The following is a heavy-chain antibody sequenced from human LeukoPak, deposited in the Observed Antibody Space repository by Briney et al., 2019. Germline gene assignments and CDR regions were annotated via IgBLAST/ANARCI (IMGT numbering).Heavy chain of an antibody. CDR2: ITSSSSYI. CDR3: ARDLNYDYIWGSYRPDYFDC. J-gene: IGHJ4*02. CDR1: GFTFSSYT. V-gene: IGHV3-21*01. Sequence: PGGSLRLSCAASGFTFSSYTMNWVRQAPGKGLEWVSSITSSSSYIYYADSVKGRFTISRDNAKNSLYLQMNSLRAEDTAVYFCARDLNYDYIWGSYRPDYFDCWGQGTLVTVSS. D-gene: IGHD3-16*02.